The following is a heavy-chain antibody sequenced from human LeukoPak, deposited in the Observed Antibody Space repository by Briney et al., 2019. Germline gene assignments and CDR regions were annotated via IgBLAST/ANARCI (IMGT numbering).Heavy chain of an antibody. CDR1: GFTFSSYA. D-gene: IGHD3-10*01. CDR3: AKDGLWFGELLYTDY. J-gene: IGHJ4*02. V-gene: IGHV3-23*01. CDR2: ISGSGGST. Sequence: TGGSLRLSCAASGFTFSSYAMSWVRQAPGKGLEWVSAISGSGGSTYYADSVKGRFTISRDNSKNTLYLQMNSLRAEDTAVYYCAKDGLWFGELLYTDYRGQGTLVTVSS.